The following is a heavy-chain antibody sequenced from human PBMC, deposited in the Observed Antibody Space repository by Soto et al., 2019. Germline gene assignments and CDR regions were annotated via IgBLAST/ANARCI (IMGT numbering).Heavy chain of an antibody. CDR1: GGTFSSYA. V-gene: IGHV1-69*01. CDR3: ARGPQGRYGSGPKFDY. J-gene: IGHJ4*02. D-gene: IGHD3-10*01. Sequence: QVQLVQSGAEVKKPGSSVKVSCKASGGTFSSYAISWVRQAPGQGLEWMGGIIPIFGTANYAQKFQGRVTITADESTSTAYMELSSLRSEDTAVYYCARGPQGRYGSGPKFDYWGQGNMVTVAS. CDR2: IIPIFGTA.